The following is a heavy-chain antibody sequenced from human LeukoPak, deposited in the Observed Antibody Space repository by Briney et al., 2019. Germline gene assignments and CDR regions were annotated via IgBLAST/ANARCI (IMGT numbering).Heavy chain of an antibody. CDR1: GGTFSSYA. CDR3: ARDCSSDNWFDP. D-gene: IGHD6-19*01. Sequence: ASVKVSCKASGGTFSSYAISWVRQAPGQGLEWMGGIIPIFGTANYAQKLQGRVTITTDESTSSAYMELSSLRSEDTAVYYCARDCSSDNWFDPWGQGTLVTVSS. V-gene: IGHV1-69*05. J-gene: IGHJ5*02. CDR2: IIPIFGTA.